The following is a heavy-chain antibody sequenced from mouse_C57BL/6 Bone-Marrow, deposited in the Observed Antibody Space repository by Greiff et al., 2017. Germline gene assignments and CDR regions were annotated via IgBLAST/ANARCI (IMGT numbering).Heavy chain of an antibody. J-gene: IGHJ3*01. CDR1: GFTFSSYT. CDR3: AFKDWFAY. V-gene: IGHV5-9*04. Sequence: EVKLMESGGGLVKPGGSLKLSCAASGFTFSSYTMSWVRQTPEKRLEWVATISGGGGNTYYPDSVKGRFTISRDNAKNTLYLQISSLRSEDTAVYYCAFKDWFAYWGQGTLVTVSA. CDR2: ISGGGGNT.